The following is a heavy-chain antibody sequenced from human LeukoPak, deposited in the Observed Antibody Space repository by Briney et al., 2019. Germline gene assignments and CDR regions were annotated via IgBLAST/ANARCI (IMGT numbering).Heavy chain of an antibody. Sequence: SETLSLTCTVSGGSISNSNYYWGWIRQPPGKGLEWIGTIYYLGSTFYNPSLKSRVTISVDTSKNHFSLKLSSVTAADTTVYYCARDNTVVVVGKDYYYGMDVWGQGTTVTVSS. CDR1: GGSISNSNYY. V-gene: IGHV4-39*07. D-gene: IGHD2-2*01. J-gene: IGHJ6*02. CDR2: IYYLGST. CDR3: ARDNTVVVVGKDYYYGMDV.